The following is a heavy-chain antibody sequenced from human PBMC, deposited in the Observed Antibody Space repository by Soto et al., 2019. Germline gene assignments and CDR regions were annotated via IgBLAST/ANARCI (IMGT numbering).Heavy chain of an antibody. V-gene: IGHV4-4*02. D-gene: IGHD5-18*01. CDR3: ARVGYTSGHYFDY. Sequence: SETLSLTCAVSGGSISSSNWWGWVRQPPGKGLEWIGEIYHSGSTYYNMSLKSRVTISVDKSNNQFSLKLTSMTAADSAVYYCARVGYTSGHYFDYWGQGTLVTVSS. J-gene: IGHJ4*02. CDR1: GGSISSSNW. CDR2: IYHSGST.